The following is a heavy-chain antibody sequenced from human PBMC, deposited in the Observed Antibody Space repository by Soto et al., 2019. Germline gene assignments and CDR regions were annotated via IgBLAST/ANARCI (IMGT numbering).Heavy chain of an antibody. CDR1: GYTFTSYG. Sequence: VASVKVSCKASGYTFTSYGISWVRQAPGQGLEWMGWISAYNGNTNYAQKLQGRVTMTTDTSTSTAYMELRSLRSDDTAVYYCARGSGIVGATVCYDYWGQGTLVTVSS. V-gene: IGHV1-18*01. CDR2: ISAYNGNT. J-gene: IGHJ4*02. CDR3: ARGSGIVGATVCYDY. D-gene: IGHD1-26*01.